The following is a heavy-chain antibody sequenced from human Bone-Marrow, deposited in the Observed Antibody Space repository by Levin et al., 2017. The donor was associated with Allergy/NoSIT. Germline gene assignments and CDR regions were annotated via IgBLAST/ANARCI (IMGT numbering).Heavy chain of an antibody. D-gene: IGHD4-11*01. CDR2: IRGSDDNT. CDR3: ATFDYSSYGYYFDY. CDR1: GFNFHAYG. Sequence: LSLPCAVSGFNFHAYGMTWVRQAPGKGLEWVSTIRGSDDNTYYTDSVRGRFTISRDTSEDTLYLQMNSLRAEDTAVYYCATFDYSSYGYYFDYWGQGTLVTVSS. J-gene: IGHJ4*02. V-gene: IGHV3-23*01.